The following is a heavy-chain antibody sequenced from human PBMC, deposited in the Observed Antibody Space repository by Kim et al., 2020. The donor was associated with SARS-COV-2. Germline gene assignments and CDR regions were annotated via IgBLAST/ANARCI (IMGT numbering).Heavy chain of an antibody. CDR3: ARGKGVGATNYLDL. Sequence: ASVKVSCKASGYTVTTFDINWVRHAPGQGLQWMGWMSPTNGNTGYAQNFQGRVTMTSDTSISTAYMDLSNLTSDDSAVYYCARGKGVGATNYLDLWGQGTRVTVSS. J-gene: IGHJ4*02. D-gene: IGHD1-26*01. V-gene: IGHV1-8*01. CDR2: MSPTNGNT. CDR1: GYTVTTFD.